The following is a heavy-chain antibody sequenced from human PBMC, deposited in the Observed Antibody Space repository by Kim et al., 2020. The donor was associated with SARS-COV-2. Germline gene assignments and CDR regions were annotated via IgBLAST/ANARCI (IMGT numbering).Heavy chain of an antibody. J-gene: IGHJ4*02. Sequence: AGPVQGRFSVSRDNSKNTLYLQMNSLRADDTAVYYCAKQGVAAMTPFDSWGQGTLVTVSS. V-gene: IGHV3-23*01. CDR3: AKQGVAAMTPFDS. D-gene: IGHD3-3*01.